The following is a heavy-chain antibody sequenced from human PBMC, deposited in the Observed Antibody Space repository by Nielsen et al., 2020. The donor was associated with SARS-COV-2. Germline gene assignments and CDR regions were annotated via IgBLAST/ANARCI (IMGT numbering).Heavy chain of an antibody. Sequence: GESLKISCAASGFTFSNAWMSWVRQAPGKGLEWVGRIKSKTDGGTTDYAAPVKGRFTISRDDSKNTLYLQMNSLKTEDTAVYYCAKSYAYYYGSGNRDDAFDIWGQGTMVTVSS. CDR2: IKSKTDGGTT. CDR3: AKSYAYYYGSGNRDDAFDI. V-gene: IGHV3-15*01. D-gene: IGHD3-10*01. CDR1: GFTFSNAW. J-gene: IGHJ3*02.